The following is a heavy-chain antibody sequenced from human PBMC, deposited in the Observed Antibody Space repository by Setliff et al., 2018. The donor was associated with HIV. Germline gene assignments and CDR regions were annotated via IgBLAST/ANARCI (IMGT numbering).Heavy chain of an antibody. J-gene: IGHJ3*02. D-gene: IGHD1-26*01. Sequence: ASVKVSCKASGYGFTAYYIHFVRQAPGQGLEWMGWIQTNSGGTKSAQKFQGRVTMTRDTSISTAYMELNSLTSDDTAVYYCARGRHSGTYEAFDIWGPGTMVTVS. CDR2: IQTNSGGT. V-gene: IGHV1-2*02. CDR3: ARGRHSGTYEAFDI. CDR1: GYGFTAYY.